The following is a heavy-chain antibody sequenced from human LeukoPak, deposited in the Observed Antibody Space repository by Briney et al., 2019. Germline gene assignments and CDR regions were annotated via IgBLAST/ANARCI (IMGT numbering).Heavy chain of an antibody. J-gene: IGHJ4*02. CDR3: AKDHKFPGSDLEDY. CDR2: ISSDGTNT. V-gene: IGHV3-74*01. D-gene: IGHD3/OR15-3a*01. CDR1: GFTFSSYW. Sequence: PGGSLRLSCAASGFTFSSYWMHWARQDAGKGLVWVARISSDGTNTIYADSVKGRFTISRDNAKNTLYLQMNSLRAEDTAVYYCAKDHKFPGSDLEDYWGQGTLVTVSS.